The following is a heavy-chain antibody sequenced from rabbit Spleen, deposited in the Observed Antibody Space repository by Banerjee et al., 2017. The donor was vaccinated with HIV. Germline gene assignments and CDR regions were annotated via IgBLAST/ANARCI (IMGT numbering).Heavy chain of an antibody. V-gene: IGHV1S7*01. Sequence: HLKESGGGLVQPGGSLKLSCTASGFTLSSYWMNWVRQAPGKGLEWIGYIDPVFGITYYANWVNGRFSISRENTQNTVSLQMNSLTAADTATYFCARDGAGSSYFNLWGPGTLVTVS. CDR3: ARDGAGSSYFNL. CDR1: GFTLSSYW. D-gene: IGHD8-1*01. CDR2: IDPVFGIT. J-gene: IGHJ4*01.